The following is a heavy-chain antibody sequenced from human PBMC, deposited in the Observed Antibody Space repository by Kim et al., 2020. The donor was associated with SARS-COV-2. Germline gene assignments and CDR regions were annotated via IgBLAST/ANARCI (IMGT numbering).Heavy chain of an antibody. Sequence: GGSLRLSCAASGFTFGDYAMHWVRQAPGKGLEWVSGISWNSGSIGYADSVKGRFTISRGNAKNSLYLQMNSLRAEDTAVYYCAKEGRYFDWLSQSTDYGMDVWGQGTTVTVSS. V-gene: IGHV3-9*01. D-gene: IGHD3-9*01. J-gene: IGHJ6*02. CDR2: ISWNSGSI. CDR3: AKEGRYFDWLSQSTDYGMDV. CDR1: GFTFGDYA.